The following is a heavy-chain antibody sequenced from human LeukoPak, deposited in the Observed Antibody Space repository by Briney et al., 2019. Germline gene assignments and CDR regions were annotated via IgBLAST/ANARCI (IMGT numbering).Heavy chain of an antibody. J-gene: IGHJ1*01. CDR2: INHSGST. CDR3: ARRYCSSTSCYFYFQH. V-gene: IGHV4-34*01. Sequence: SETLSHTCAVYGGSFSGYYWSWIRQPPGKGLEWIGEINHSGSTNYNPSLKGRVTISVDTFKNQFSLKLSSVTAADTAVYYCARRYCSSTSCYFYFQHWGQGTLVTVSS. CDR1: GGSFSGYY. D-gene: IGHD2-2*01.